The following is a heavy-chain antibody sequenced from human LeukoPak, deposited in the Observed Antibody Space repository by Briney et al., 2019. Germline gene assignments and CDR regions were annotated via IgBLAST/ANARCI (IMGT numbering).Heavy chain of an antibody. CDR3: AKGRYQLLLYYFDY. CDR2: IRNDGSNK. Sequence: GGSLRLSCAASGFTFSSYGMHWVRQAPGKGLEWVAFIRNDGSNKYYADSVKGRFTISRDNSKNTLYLQMNSLRAEDMAVYYCAKGRYQLLLYYFDYWGQGTLVTVSS. CDR1: GFTFSSYG. D-gene: IGHD2-2*01. J-gene: IGHJ4*02. V-gene: IGHV3-30*02.